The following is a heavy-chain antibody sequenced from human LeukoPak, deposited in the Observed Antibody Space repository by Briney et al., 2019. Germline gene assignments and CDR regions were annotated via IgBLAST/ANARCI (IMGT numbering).Heavy chain of an antibody. Sequence: PSETLSLTCTVSGGSISSYYWNWNRQPPGKGLEWIGYVYYTGSTNYNPSLKSRVTISVDTSKSQFSLKLSSVTAADTAVYYCARARGPSYYYYGMDVWGQGTTVTVSS. V-gene: IGHV4-59*01. CDR1: GGSISSYY. J-gene: IGHJ6*02. D-gene: IGHD3-10*01. CDR2: VYYTGST. CDR3: ARARGPSYYYYGMDV.